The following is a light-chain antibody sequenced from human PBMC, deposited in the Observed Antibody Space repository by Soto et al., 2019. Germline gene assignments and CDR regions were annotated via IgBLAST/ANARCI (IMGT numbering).Light chain of an antibody. CDR3: QQYKDWPPLT. Sequence: ERVMTQSPLTLSVSPGERATPSCRASQNININLAWYQQRPGQAPRVLIYGASSRASGIPDRFSGSGSETYFTPTIIRLEPDDFAFNYCQQYKDWPPLTFGGGTRVEIK. V-gene: IGKV3D-15*01. CDR2: GAS. J-gene: IGKJ4*01. CDR1: QNININ.